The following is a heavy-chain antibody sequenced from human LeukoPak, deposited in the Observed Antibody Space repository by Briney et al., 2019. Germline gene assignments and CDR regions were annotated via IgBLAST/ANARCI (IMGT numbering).Heavy chain of an antibody. CDR3: AKERHPRYSSGWYVDY. D-gene: IGHD6-19*01. V-gene: IGHV3-30*18. Sequence: GGSLRLSCAASEFTFSSYGMHWVRQAPGKGLEWVAVISYDGSNKYYADSVKGRFTISRDNSKNTLYLQMNSLRAEDTAVYCCAKERHPRYSSGWYVDYWGQGTLVTVSS. CDR1: EFTFSSYG. J-gene: IGHJ4*02. CDR2: ISYDGSNK.